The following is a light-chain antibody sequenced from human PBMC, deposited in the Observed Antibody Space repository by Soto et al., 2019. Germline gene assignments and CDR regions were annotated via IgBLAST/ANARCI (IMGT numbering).Light chain of an antibody. J-gene: IGLJ2*01. CDR1: TGAVTSGHY. CDR3: LLSYSGARPVV. V-gene: IGLV7-46*01. CDR2: DTS. Sequence: QAVVTQEPSLTVSPGGTVTLTCGSSTGAVTSGHYPYWFHQKPGQAPRTLIYDTSNKHSWTPARFSGSLLGGKAALTLSGAQPEDEAEYYCLLSYSGARPVVFGGGTKLTVL.